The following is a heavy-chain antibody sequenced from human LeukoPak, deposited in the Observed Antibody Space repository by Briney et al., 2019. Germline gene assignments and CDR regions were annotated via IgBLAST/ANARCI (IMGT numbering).Heavy chain of an antibody. V-gene: IGHV7-4-1*02. D-gene: IGHD5-18*01. Sequence: ASVKVSCKASGYTFTSYAMNWVRQAPGQGLEWMGWINTNTGNPTYAQDFTGRFVFSLDTSVSTAYLQISSLKAEDTAVYYCAMGYSYGPSDMDVWGKGTTVTISS. CDR3: AMGYSYGPSDMDV. CDR2: INTNTGNP. CDR1: GYTFTSYA. J-gene: IGHJ6*03.